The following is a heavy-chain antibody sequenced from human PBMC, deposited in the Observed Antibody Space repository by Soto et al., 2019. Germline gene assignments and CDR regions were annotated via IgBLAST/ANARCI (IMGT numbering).Heavy chain of an antibody. Sequence: PGGSLRLSCAASGFTFSDYYMSWIRQAPGKGLEWVSSISGSGTPIYYADSVKGRFTISRDNAKNSLYLQMNSLRAEDTAVYYCARDRWLVLGGDYWGQGTLVTVSS. CDR3: ARDRWLVLGGDY. V-gene: IGHV3-11*01. CDR2: ISGSGTPI. J-gene: IGHJ4*02. CDR1: GFTFSDYY. D-gene: IGHD6-19*01.